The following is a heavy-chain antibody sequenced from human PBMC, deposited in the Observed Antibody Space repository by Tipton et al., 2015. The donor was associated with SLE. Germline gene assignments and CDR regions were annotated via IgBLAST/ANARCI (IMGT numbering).Heavy chain of an antibody. D-gene: IGHD2-21*01. Sequence: SLRLSCAASGFTFRSYAMSWVRQAPGEGLEWVSVTPRGGSSTYYADSVKGRFTISSDDSKNTLYLQMNSLRAEDTAVYYCAKDGDGCGSDFRWCFSMDVWGKGTMVTVSS. V-gene: IGHV3-23*03. CDR2: TPRGGSST. CDR3: AKDGDGCGSDFRWCFSMDV. CDR1: GFTFRSYA. J-gene: IGHJ6*03.